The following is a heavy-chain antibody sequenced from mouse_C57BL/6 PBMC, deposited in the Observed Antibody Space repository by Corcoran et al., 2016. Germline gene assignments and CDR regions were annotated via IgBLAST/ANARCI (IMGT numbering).Heavy chain of an antibody. V-gene: IGHV9-3*01. CDR3: ARDNTQGWDDCDY. Sequence: QIQLVQSGPELKKPGETVKISCKASGYTFTTYGMSWVKQAPGKGLKWMGWINTYSGVPTYADDFKGRFAFSLETSASTAYLQINNLKNEDTATYFCARDNTQGWDDCDYWGQGTTLTVSS. CDR2: INTYSGVP. D-gene: IGHD4-1*01. CDR1: GYTFTTYG. J-gene: IGHJ2*01.